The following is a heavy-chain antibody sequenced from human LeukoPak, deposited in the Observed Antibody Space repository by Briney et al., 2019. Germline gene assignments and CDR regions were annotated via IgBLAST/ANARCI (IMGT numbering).Heavy chain of an antibody. D-gene: IGHD1-1*01. Sequence: GGSLRLSCAASGFTFSDYYMSWIRQAPGKGLECVSYISSSNNTIYYADSVKGRFTISRDNAKNSLYLQMNSLRAEDTAVYYCAREDLILGTFDYWGQGTLVTVSS. J-gene: IGHJ4*02. CDR1: GFTFSDYY. CDR2: ISSSNNTI. CDR3: AREDLILGTFDY. V-gene: IGHV3-11*04.